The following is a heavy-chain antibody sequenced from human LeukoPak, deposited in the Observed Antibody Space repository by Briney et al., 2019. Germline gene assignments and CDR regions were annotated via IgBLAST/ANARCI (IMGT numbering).Heavy chain of an antibody. CDR3: ARFFGDCSSTSCYVLDYYYGMDV. D-gene: IGHD2-2*01. J-gene: IGHJ6*02. CDR2: ISAYHGNT. V-gene: IGHV1-18*01. CDR1: GYTFASYG. Sequence: GASVKVSCKASGYTFASYGISWVRQAPGQGLEWMGWISAYHGNTNYAQKLQGRVTMTTDTSTSTAYMELRSLRSDDTAVYYCARFFGDCSSTSCYVLDYYYGMDVWGQGTTVTVSS.